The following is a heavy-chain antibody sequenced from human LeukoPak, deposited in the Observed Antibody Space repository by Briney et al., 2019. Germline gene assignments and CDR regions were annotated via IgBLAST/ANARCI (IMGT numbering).Heavy chain of an antibody. Sequence: LSLTCTVSGGSISSYYWSWLRQAPGKGLEWVSYISSSGSTIYYADSVKGRFTISRDNAKNSLYPQMNSLRAEDTAAYSCARGGEGDRAYYYYGMDVWGQGTTVTVSS. CDR1: GGSISSYY. V-gene: IGHV3-11*01. J-gene: IGHJ6*02. CDR3: ARGGEGDRAYYYYGMDV. CDR2: ISSSGSTI. D-gene: IGHD2-21*02.